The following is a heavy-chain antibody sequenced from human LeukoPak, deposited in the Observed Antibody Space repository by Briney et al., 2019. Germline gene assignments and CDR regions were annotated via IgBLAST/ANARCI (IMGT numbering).Heavy chain of an antibody. Sequence: GGSLRLSCAASGFTFSSYSMNWVRQAPGKGLEWVSSISSSSSYIYYADSVKGRLTISRDNAKNSLYLQMNSLRAEDTAVYYCARRAYSSGWYVDYWGQGTLVTVSS. CDR1: GFTFSSYS. V-gene: IGHV3-21*01. CDR3: ARRAYSSGWYVDY. J-gene: IGHJ4*02. CDR2: ISSSSSYI. D-gene: IGHD6-19*01.